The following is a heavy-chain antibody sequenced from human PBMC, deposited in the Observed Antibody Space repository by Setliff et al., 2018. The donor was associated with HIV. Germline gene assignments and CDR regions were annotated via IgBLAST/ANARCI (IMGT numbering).Heavy chain of an antibody. CDR2: VYDSGST. D-gene: IGHD3-16*01. J-gene: IGHJ5*01. Sequence: PSETLSLTCSVSGDFTPSYYWTWIRQSPGKGLEWLGYVYDSGSTKYHPSLKSRVSISRDGSSNQFSLTLRSVTAADTAVYFCARGGAVSADFDSWGQGTLVTVSS. CDR3: ARGGAVSADFDS. V-gene: IGHV4-59*12. CDR1: GDFTPSYY.